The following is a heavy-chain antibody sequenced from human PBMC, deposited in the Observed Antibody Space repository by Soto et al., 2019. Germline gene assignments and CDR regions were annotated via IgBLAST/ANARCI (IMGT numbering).Heavy chain of an antibody. CDR2: ISYDGSNK. CDR1: GFTFSNYG. D-gene: IGHD1-26*01. V-gene: IGHV3-30*18. CDR3: AKDLGSGSYLFDAFDI. J-gene: IGHJ3*02. Sequence: GGSLRLSCAASGFTFSNYGMHWVRQAPGKGLEWVAVISYDGSNKYYADSVKGRFTISRDNSKNTLYLQMNSLRAEDTAVYYCAKDLGSGSYLFDAFDIWGQGTMVTVS.